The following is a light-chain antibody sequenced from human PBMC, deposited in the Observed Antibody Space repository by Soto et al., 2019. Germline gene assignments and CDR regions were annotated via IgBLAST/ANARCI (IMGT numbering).Light chain of an antibody. J-gene: IGKJ2*01. CDR2: DAS. V-gene: IGKV1-33*01. CDR1: QDISNY. CDR3: QQYDILPPYT. Sequence: DIQMTQSPSSLSASVGDRVTITCQASQDISNYLNWYQHKPGKAPKLLIYDASNLETGVPSRFSGSGSGTDFTFTISSLQPEDIVTYYCQQYDILPPYTFGQGTKLEIK.